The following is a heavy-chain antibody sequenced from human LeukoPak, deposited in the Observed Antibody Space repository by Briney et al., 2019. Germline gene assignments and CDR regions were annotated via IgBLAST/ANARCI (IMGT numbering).Heavy chain of an antibody. CDR2: IIPIFGTA. CDR1: GGTFSSYA. Sequence: ASVKVSCKASGGTFSSYAISWVRQAPGQGLEWMGGIIPIFGTANYAQKFQGRVTITADKSTSTAYMELSSLRSEDTAVYYCARVFRDYVWGSYRQKLFDPWGQGTLVTVSS. D-gene: IGHD3-16*02. J-gene: IGHJ5*02. CDR3: ARVFRDYVWGSYRQKLFDP. V-gene: IGHV1-69*06.